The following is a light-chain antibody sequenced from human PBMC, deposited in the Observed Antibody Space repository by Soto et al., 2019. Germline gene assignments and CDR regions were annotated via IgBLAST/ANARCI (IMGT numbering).Light chain of an antibody. CDR1: SSDVGGYEY. CDR3: TSYAGNKVI. Sequence: QSALTQPPSASGSPGQSVTISCTGTSSDVGGYEYVSWFQQHPDKAPKLLIYEVSNGPSGVPDRFSGSKSDNTASLTVSGLQAEDEADYYCTSYAGNKVIFGGGTKLTVL. CDR2: EVS. V-gene: IGLV2-8*01. J-gene: IGLJ2*01.